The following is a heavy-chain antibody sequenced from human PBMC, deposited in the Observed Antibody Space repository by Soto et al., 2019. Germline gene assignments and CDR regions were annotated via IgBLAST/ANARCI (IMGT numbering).Heavy chain of an antibody. Sequence: PSETLSLTCTVSGGSISSYYWSWIRQPPVKVLEWIAYIYYSGSTNYNPSLKSRVTISVDTSKNQFSLKLSSVTAADTAVYYCARGDGSVTAGYYYYGMDVWGQGTTVTVSS. J-gene: IGHJ6*02. CDR1: GGSISSYY. CDR2: IYYSGST. D-gene: IGHD1-26*01. V-gene: IGHV4-59*01. CDR3: ARGDGSVTAGYYYYGMDV.